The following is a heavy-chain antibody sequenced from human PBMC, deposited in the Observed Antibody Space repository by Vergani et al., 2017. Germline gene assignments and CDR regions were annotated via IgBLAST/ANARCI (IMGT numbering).Heavy chain of an antibody. Sequence: EVQLVESGGGIVKLGGSLRLSCVASGFSSRNAWMNWVRRTPGKGLEWVGRIKSTFDRGTTDYAAAVKGRFTISRDDSKNTLFLQMNGLKTEDIGVYYCTTDPRYCGDGSCYWLRDHHYYGMDVWGQGTTVTVSS. CDR2: IKSTFDRGTT. J-gene: IGHJ6*02. CDR3: TTDPRYCGDGSCYWLRDHHYYGMDV. CDR1: GFSSRNAW. V-gene: IGHV3-15*07. D-gene: IGHD2-21*01.